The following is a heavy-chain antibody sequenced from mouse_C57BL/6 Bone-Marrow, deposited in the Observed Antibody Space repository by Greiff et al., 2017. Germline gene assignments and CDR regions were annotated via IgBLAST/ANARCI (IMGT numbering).Heavy chain of an antibody. CDR1: GFTFSDYY. J-gene: IGHJ2*01. D-gene: IGHD1-1*02. CDR2: ISNGGGST. CDR3: ARRRWEGYYFDY. Sequence: EVKLQESGGGLVQPGGSLKLSCAASGFTFSDYYMYWVRQTPEKRLEWVAYISNGGGSTYYPDTVKGRFTISRDNAKNPLYLQMSRLKSEDTAMYYCARRRWEGYYFDYWGQGATLTVAS. V-gene: IGHV5-12*01.